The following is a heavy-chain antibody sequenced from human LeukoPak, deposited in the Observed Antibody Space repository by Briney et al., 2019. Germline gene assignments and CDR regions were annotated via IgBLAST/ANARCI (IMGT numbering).Heavy chain of an antibody. V-gene: IGHV4-59*01. CDR2: IYYSGST. J-gene: IGHJ6*02. CDR3: ARGLYDSSGYYYYYYYGMDV. D-gene: IGHD3-22*01. CDR1: GGSISSYY. Sequence: SETLSLTCTVSGGSISSYYWSWIRQPPGKGLEWIGYIYYSGSTNYNPSLKSRVPISVDTSKNQFSLKLSSVTAADTAVYYCARGLYDSSGYYYYYYYGMDVWGQGTTVTVSS.